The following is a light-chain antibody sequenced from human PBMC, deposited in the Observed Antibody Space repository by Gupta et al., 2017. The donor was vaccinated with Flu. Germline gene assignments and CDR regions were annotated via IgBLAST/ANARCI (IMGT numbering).Light chain of an antibody. CDR2: DAS. V-gene: IGKV3-11*01. Sequence: EIVLTPSPATLSLSPGDRAILSCRASQSLNIYLAWYQQKPGQPPRLLMFDASKRAAGIPDRFSGSGSGTDFTLTISTLEPEDFAVYYCQQRSGLPMYTFGQGTKLE. J-gene: IGKJ2*01. CDR1: QSLNIY. CDR3: QQRSGLPMYT.